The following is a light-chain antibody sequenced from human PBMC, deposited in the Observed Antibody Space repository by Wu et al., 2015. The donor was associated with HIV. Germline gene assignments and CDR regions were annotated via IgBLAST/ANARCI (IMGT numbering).Light chain of an antibody. Sequence: EIVLTQSPGTLSLSPGERATLSCRASQTVNANSLAWYQQRPGQAPRLLIYDTSSRAAGISDRFSGSGSGTDFILTISRLEPEDFAVFYCQHYDRSSITFGQGTRLEI. CDR2: DTS. J-gene: IGKJ5*01. V-gene: IGKV3-20*01. CDR1: QTVNANS. CDR3: QHYDRSSIT.